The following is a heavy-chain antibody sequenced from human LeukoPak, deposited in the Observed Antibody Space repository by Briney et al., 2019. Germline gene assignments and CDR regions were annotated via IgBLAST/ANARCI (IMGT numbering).Heavy chain of an antibody. CDR2: ISAYNGNT. CDR1: GYTFTSYG. D-gene: IGHD6-6*01. CDR3: ARDLWEFEYSSSGGFDY. J-gene: IGHJ4*02. Sequence: ASVKVSCKASGYTFTSYGISWVRQAPGQGLEWMGWISAYNGNTNYAQKLQGRVTMTTDTSTSTAYMELRSLRSDDTAVYYCARDLWEFEYSSSGGFDYWGQGTLVTVSS. V-gene: IGHV1-18*01.